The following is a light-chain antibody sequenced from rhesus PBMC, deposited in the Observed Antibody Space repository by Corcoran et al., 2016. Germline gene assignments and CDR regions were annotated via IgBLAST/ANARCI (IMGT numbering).Light chain of an antibody. V-gene: IGLV2-19*02. CDR1: SSDIGYYNA. Sequence: QAAPTQSPSVSGSAGQSVTISCTGTSSDIGYYNAVSWYQKHPGKAPKLMIYEVSKRPSGVSDRFSGSKSGNTASLTSSGLQAEDEADYYCSSYAGSGTYIFGARTRLTVL. CDR2: EVS. J-gene: IGLJ1*01. CDR3: SSYAGSGTYI.